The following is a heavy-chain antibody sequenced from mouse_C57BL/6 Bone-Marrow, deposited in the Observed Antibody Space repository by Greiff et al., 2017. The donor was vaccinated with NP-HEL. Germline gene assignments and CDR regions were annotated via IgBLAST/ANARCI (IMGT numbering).Heavy chain of an antibody. CDR2: IDPETGGT. CDR3: TRGWGLRRYFDY. D-gene: IGHD2-4*01. CDR1: GYTFTDYE. Sequence: VKLQESGAELVRPGASVTLSCKASGYTFTDYEMHWVKQTPVHGLEWIGAIDPETGGTAYNQKFKGKAILTADKSSSTAYMELRNLTSEDSAVNYCTRGWGLRRYFDYWGQGTTLTVSS. J-gene: IGHJ2*01. V-gene: IGHV1-15*01.